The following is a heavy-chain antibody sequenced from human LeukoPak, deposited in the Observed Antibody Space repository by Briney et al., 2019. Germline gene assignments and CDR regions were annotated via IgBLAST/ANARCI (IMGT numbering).Heavy chain of an antibody. CDR2: INHSGST. D-gene: IGHD3-22*01. Sequence: SETLSLTCSVSGGSISSYYWSWIRQPPGKGLEWIGEINHSGSTNYNPSLKSRVTISVDTSKNQFSLKLSSVTAADTAVYYCARAKLITMIVVVRARAFDIWGQGTMVTVSS. J-gene: IGHJ3*02. CDR1: GGSISSYY. V-gene: IGHV4-34*01. CDR3: ARAKLITMIVVVRARAFDI.